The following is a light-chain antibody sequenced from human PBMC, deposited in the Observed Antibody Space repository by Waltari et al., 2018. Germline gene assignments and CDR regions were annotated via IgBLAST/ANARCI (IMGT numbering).Light chain of an antibody. V-gene: IGKV1-12*01. CDR2: HAS. J-gene: IGKJ1*01. CDR1: QDTRTW. Sequence: DIRMTQSPSSVSASVGDRVTITCRASQDTRTWLAWYQQKPGKAPRLLIYHASGLQSGVPSRFSGSGSGTDFTLTISSLQPEDFATYSCQQSGTFPPTFGPGTKVEI. CDR3: QQSGTFPPT.